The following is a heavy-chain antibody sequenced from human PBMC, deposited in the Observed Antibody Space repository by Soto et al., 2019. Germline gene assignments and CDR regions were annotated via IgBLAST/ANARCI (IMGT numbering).Heavy chain of an antibody. J-gene: IGHJ3*02. D-gene: IGHD3-22*01. Sequence: SETLSLTCNVSGGSISSYYLRWIRQPAGKGLEWIGRIYTSGSTNYNPSLKSRVTMSVDTSKNQFSLKLSSVTAADTAVYYCARGLITDDAFDIWGQGTMVTVSS. CDR3: ARGLITDDAFDI. CDR2: IYTSGST. CDR1: GGSISSYY. V-gene: IGHV4-4*07.